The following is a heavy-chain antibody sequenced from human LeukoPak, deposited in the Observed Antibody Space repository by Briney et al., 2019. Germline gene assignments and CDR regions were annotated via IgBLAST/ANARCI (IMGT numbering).Heavy chain of an antibody. Sequence: SETLSLTCTVSGGSISSNNYYWGWIRQPPGRGLEWIGSIYYSGSTSYNPSLKSRVSISVDTSKNQFSLKLSSVTAADTAMYYCARELDYGDYVGGPYYFVYWGQGTLVTVSS. CDR1: GGSISSNNYY. CDR2: IYYSGST. V-gene: IGHV4-39*07. J-gene: IGHJ4*02. D-gene: IGHD4-17*01. CDR3: ARELDYGDYVGGPYYFVY.